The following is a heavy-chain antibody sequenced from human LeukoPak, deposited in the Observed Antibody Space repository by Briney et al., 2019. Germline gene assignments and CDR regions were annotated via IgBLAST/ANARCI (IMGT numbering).Heavy chain of an antibody. CDR2: INPSGGST. V-gene: IGHV1-46*01. D-gene: IGHD2-21*02. CDR3: AGQIVVVTATHYGMDV. Sequence: ASVKVSCKASGYTFTSYYMHWVRQAPGQGLEWMGIINPSGGSTSYAQKFQGRVTMTRDTSTSTVYMELSSLRSEDTAVYYCAGQIVVVTATHYGMDVWGQGTTVTVSS. J-gene: IGHJ6*02. CDR1: GYTFTSYY.